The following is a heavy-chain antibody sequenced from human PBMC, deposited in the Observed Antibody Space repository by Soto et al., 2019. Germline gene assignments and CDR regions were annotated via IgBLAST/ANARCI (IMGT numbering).Heavy chain of an antibody. V-gene: IGHV4-34*01. CDR2: INHSGST. D-gene: IGHD5-12*01. CDR1: GGSFSGYY. CDR3: ARARRGYSGYDFGY. Sequence: SETLSLTCAVYGGSFSGYYWSWIRQPPGKGLEWIGEINHSGSTNYNPPLKSRVTISVDTSKNQFSLKLSSVTAADTAVYYYARARRGYSGYDFGYWGQGTLVTVSS. J-gene: IGHJ4*02.